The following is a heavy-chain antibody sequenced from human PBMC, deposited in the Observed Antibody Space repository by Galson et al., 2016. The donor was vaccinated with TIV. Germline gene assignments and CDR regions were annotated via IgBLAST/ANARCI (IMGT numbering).Heavy chain of an antibody. CDR3: TKARGYSYGYPQDYYYGMDV. V-gene: IGHV3-9*01. J-gene: IGHJ6*02. Sequence: SLRLSCAASGFTFEDYGMHWVRQVSGKGLEWVSGISSNSIYIGYADSVKGRFTISRDNAKNFLHLQMNNLRAEDTALYYCTKARGYSYGYPQDYYYGMDVWGQGTTVSVSS. CDR1: GFTFEDYG. CDR2: ISSNSIYI. D-gene: IGHD5-18*01.